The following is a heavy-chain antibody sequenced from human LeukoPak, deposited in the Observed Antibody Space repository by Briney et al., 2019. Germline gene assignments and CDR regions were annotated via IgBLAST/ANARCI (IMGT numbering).Heavy chain of an antibody. CDR1: GFTFSSYS. D-gene: IGHD2-2*01. Sequence: GGSLRLSCAASGFTFSSYSMNWVRQAPGKGLEWVSSISSSSSYIYYADSVKGRFTISRDNAKNSLYLQMNSLRAEDTAVYYCARDPRGLPAPPPGDFDNWGQGPLVTV. CDR3: ARDPRGLPAPPPGDFDN. J-gene: IGHJ4*02. V-gene: IGHV3-21*01. CDR2: ISSSSSYI.